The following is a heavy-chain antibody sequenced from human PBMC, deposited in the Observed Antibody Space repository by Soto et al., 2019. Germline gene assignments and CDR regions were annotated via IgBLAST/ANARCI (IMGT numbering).Heavy chain of an antibody. Sequence: AGGSLRLSCAASGFTFTTYAMSWVRQAPGEGLEWVSSISGGDGSTYYADSVKGRFTIFRDNSKNTLHLQMNSLRVEDTAVYYCAKVVRGYSYGYDYWGQGTLVTVSS. CDR3: AKVVRGYSYGYDY. CDR1: GFTFTTYA. J-gene: IGHJ4*02. CDR2: ISGGDGST. D-gene: IGHD5-18*01. V-gene: IGHV3-23*01.